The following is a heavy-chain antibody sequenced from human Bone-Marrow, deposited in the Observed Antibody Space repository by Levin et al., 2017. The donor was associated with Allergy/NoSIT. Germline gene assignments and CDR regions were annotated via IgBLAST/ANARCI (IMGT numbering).Heavy chain of an antibody. CDR2: IDGKGKT. V-gene: IGHV4-39*01. J-gene: IGHJ1*01. Sequence: KASETLSLTCSLSGGSITSDSHFWGWIRQPPGRGLEWIGNIDGKGKTYYSPSLRSRVTISVDTSKNQFSLKLTSVAAADTAVYYCARLRRGAYEYFQYWGPGMLVIVSP. D-gene: IGHD3-16*01. CDR1: GGSITSDSHF. CDR3: ARLRRGAYEYFQY.